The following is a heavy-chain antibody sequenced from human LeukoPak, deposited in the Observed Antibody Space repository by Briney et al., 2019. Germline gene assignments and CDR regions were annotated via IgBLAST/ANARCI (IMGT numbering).Heavy chain of an antibody. V-gene: IGHV1-8*01. D-gene: IGHD3-10*01. CDR2: MNPNSGNT. Sequence: GASVKVSCKASGYTFTSYDMNWVRQAPGQGLEWMGCMNPNSGNTRYAQKFQGRVTMTRNTSISTAYMELSSLRSEDTAVYYCARGERTVRGVVRKNRYYYYMDGWGKGTTVTVSS. J-gene: IGHJ6*03. CDR1: GYTFTSYD. CDR3: ARGERTVRGVVRKNRYYYYMDG.